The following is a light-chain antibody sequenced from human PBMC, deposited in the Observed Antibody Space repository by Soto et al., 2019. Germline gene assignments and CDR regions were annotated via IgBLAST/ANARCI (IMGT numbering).Light chain of an antibody. J-gene: IGLJ2*01. V-gene: IGLV4-69*01. CDR3: QTWGTGIGV. CDR2: VKSDGSH. CDR1: SGHSSYA. Sequence: QSVLTQSPSASASLGASVKLTCTLSSGHSSYAIAWHQQQPEKGPRFLMKVKSDGSHNKGDGIPDRFSGSSSGAERYLTISSLQSEDEADYYCQTWGTGIGVFGGGTKVTVL.